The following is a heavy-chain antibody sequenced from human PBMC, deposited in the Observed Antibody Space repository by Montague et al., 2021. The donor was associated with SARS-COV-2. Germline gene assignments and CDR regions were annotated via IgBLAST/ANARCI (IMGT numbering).Heavy chain of an antibody. CDR2: IYYTGST. V-gene: IGHV4-59*08. CDR3: ARQTTLLRGRAPPGV. CDR1: GGSISSHY. Sequence: SETLSLTCTVSGGSISSHYWTWIRQPPGKGLEWIGYIYYTGSTYYNPSLKSRVTISVDASKNQFSLTLSSVSAADTAVYYCARQTTLLRGRAPPGVWGQGTTVTVSS. J-gene: IGHJ6*02. D-gene: IGHD3-10*01.